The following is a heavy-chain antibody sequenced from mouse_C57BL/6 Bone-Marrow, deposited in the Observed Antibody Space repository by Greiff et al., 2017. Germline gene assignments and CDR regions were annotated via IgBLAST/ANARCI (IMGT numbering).Heavy chain of an antibody. J-gene: IGHJ4*01. CDR2: IRNKANNHAT. CDR3: TRIYYSNFYYYAMDY. Sequence: DVMLVESGGGLVQPGGSMKLSCAASGFTFSDAWMDWVRQSPEKGLEWVAEIRNKANNHATYYAESVKGRFTISRDDSKSSVYLQMNSLRAEDTGIYYCTRIYYSNFYYYAMDYWGQGTSVTVSS. V-gene: IGHV6-6*01. CDR1: GFTFSDAW. D-gene: IGHD2-5*01.